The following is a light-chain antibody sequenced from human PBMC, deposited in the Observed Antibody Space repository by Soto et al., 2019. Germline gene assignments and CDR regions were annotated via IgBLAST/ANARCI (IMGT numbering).Light chain of an antibody. J-gene: IGKJ4*01. V-gene: IGKV3-15*01. CDR1: HRVSSY. CDR3: QQYNNWPLT. CDR2: ATS. Sequence: EIVMTQSPATLSVSPWERATLSCRASHRVSSYLAWYQQKPGQAPRLLIFATSTRATGIPARFSGSGSGTEFTLTISSLQSEDSAVYYCQQYNNWPLTVGGGTKVDIK.